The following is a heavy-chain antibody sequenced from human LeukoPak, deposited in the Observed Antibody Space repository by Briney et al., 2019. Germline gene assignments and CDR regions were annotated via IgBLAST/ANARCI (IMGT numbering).Heavy chain of an antibody. CDR2: MNPNSGNT. J-gene: IGHJ4*02. D-gene: IGHD5-18*01. CDR1: GYTFTGYY. V-gene: IGHV1-8*02. CDR3: ARGEGYSYGDNDY. Sequence: ASVKVSCKASGYTFTGYYMHWVRQATGQGLEWMGWMNPNSGNTGYAQKFQGRVTMTRNTSISTAYMELSSLRSEDTAVYYCARGEGYSYGDNDYWGQGTLVTVSS.